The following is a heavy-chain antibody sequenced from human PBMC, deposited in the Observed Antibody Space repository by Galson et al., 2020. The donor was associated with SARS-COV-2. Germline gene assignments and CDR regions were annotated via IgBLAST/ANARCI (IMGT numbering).Heavy chain of an antibody. CDR2: ISYDGSNK. CDR1: GFTFSSYA. J-gene: IGHJ4*02. D-gene: IGHD2-15*01. CDR3: ASGLLLDFDY. Sequence: GESLKISCAASGFTFSSYAMHWVRQAPGKGLEWVAVISYDGSNKYYADSVKGRFTISRDNSKNTLYLQMNSLRAEDTAVYYCASGLLLDFDYWGQGTLVTFSS. V-gene: IGHV3-30*04.